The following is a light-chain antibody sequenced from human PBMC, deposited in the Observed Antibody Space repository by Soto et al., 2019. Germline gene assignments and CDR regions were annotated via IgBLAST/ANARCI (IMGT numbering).Light chain of an antibody. CDR3: QQSFSSPFT. CDR2: AAS. CDR1: HNINSL. V-gene: IGKV1-39*01. J-gene: IGKJ3*01. Sequence: DIQLTQSTSSLSASVGDRVTLTCRASHNINSLLNWYQQKPGKAPKVLIYAASKLETGVSSRFSGSGSGTDFTLTISGLQPEDSATHYCQQSFSSPFTFGPGTKVHIK.